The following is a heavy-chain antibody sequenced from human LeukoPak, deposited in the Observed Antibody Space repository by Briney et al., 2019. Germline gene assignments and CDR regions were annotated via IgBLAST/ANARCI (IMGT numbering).Heavy chain of an antibody. J-gene: IGHJ4*02. V-gene: IGHV4-59*08. CDR3: ARRYTARPGDRFDY. CDR1: GGSISTYY. CDR2: IYSSGNT. Sequence: SETLSLTCAVSGGSISTYYLTWIRQPPGKGLEWIGYIYSSGNTNYNPSLNSRVTISLDTSKNQFSLMVRSLTAADTAVYYCARRYTARPGDRFDYWGQGIPVTVSS. D-gene: IGHD3-16*01.